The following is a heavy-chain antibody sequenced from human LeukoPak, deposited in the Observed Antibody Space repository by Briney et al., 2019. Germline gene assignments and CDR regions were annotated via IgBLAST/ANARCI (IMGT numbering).Heavy chain of an antibody. V-gene: IGHV4-4*07. J-gene: IGHJ4*02. Sequence: SETLSLTCTVSGGSISSYYWSWIRQPAGKGLEWIGRIYTSGSTNYNPSLKSRVTMSVDTSKNQFSLKLSSVTAADTAVYYCARVDTAMATYYFDYWGQGTLVTVSS. D-gene: IGHD5-18*01. CDR2: IYTSGST. CDR1: GGSISSYY. CDR3: ARVDTAMATYYFDY.